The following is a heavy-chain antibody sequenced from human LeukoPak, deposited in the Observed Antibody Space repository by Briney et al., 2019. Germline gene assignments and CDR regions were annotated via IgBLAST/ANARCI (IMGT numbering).Heavy chain of an antibody. D-gene: IGHD2/OR15-2a*01. CDR3: TSLGATGFYAFDY. J-gene: IGHJ4*02. V-gene: IGHV3-15*01. CDR1: GFTFSNAW. CDR2: IKSKPDGGTT. Sequence: GGSLRLSCAASGFTFSNAWMSWVRQAPGKGLEWVGHIKSKPDGGTTECAAPVKGRFTISRDDSKNTLYLRMNSLRTEDTAVYYCTSLGATGFYAFDYWGQGTLVTVSS.